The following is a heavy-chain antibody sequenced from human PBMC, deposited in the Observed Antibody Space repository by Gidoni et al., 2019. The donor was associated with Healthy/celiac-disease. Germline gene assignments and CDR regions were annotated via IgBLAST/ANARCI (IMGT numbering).Heavy chain of an antibody. CDR1: VYTFTGDS. Sequence: QVQLVQSGAEVKKLGASVKVSCKAAVYTFTGDSMHWGRQAPGHGLEWMGWIKPNSGGTNYAQKFQGRVTSTRDTSISTAYMELSRLRSDDTAVYYCARDLDNDYVWGSYRRAEYFQHWGQGTLVTVSS. CDR3: ARDLDNDYVWGSYRRAEYFQH. V-gene: IGHV1-2*01. J-gene: IGHJ1*01. D-gene: IGHD3-16*02. CDR2: IKPNSGGT.